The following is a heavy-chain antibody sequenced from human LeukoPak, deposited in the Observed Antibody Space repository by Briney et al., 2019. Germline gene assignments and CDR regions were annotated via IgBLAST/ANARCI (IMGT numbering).Heavy chain of an antibody. D-gene: IGHD6-13*01. CDR3: ARGGNGYRIEAAGTTRFDP. CDR2: IYDSGIT. Sequence: SGTLSLTCTVSGGSISSYYWSWIRQPPGKGLQWIGYIYDSGITNYNPSLKSRVTISVDTSKNLFSLKMTSVTAADTAVYYCARGGNGYRIEAAGTTRFDPWGQGTLVTVSS. CDR1: GGSISSYY. J-gene: IGHJ5*02. V-gene: IGHV4-4*08.